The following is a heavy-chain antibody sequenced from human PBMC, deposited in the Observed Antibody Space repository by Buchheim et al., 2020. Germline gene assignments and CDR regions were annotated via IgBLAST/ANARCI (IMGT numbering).Heavy chain of an antibody. V-gene: IGHV3-23*01. CDR1: GFTFNIYP. CDR2: ISSSGDAT. J-gene: IGHJ4*02. Sequence: EVQLLESGGGLGQPGGSLRLSCEASGFTFNIYPMIWVRQAPGKGLEWVSRISSSGDATHYADSVKGRFTTSRDNSKNTLYLQMNSLRVEDTAIYYCAKDGDAGHGYIWDWGQGTL. D-gene: IGHD5-24*01. CDR3: AKDGDAGHGYIWD.